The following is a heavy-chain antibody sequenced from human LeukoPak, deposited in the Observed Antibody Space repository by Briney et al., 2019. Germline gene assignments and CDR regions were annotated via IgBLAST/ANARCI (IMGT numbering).Heavy chain of an antibody. J-gene: IGHJ4*02. V-gene: IGHV4-59*01. CDR1: GGSISSYY. Sequence: SETLSLTCTVSGGSISSYYWSWIRQPPGKGLEWIGYIYYSGSTNYNPSLKSRVTISVDTSKNQFSLKLSSVTAADTAVYYCARSYYYDSSGPSAYWGQGTLVTVSS. CDR2: IYYSGST. CDR3: ARSYYYDSSGPSAY. D-gene: IGHD3-22*01.